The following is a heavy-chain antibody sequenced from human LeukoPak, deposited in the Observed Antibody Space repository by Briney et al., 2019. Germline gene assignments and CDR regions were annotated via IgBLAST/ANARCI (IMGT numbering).Heavy chain of an antibody. J-gene: IGHJ4*02. D-gene: IGHD6-13*01. CDR2: IYYSGST. V-gene: IGHV4-39*01. Sequence: PSDTLSLTCTVSGASFSNSTYYWGWIRQPPGKGLEWSGSIYYSGSTYYNPSLKSRVTMSVDTSKNQFSLKLSSVTAADTAVYYCARHAGGISATGTRPFDYWGQGTLVTVSS. CDR1: GASFSNSTYY. CDR3: ARHAGGISATGTRPFDY.